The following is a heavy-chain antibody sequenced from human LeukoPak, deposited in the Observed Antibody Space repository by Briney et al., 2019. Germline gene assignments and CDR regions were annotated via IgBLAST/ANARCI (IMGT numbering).Heavy chain of an antibody. J-gene: IGHJ3*02. Sequence: PGGSLRLSCAASGFTLSSYDMHWIRQAPGKGLEWVAFIRYDGSYEFCADSVKGRFTISRDNSKNTLYLQMNSLRGDDTAVYYCATEADDAFDIWGQGTMVTVSS. D-gene: IGHD6-19*01. CDR3: ATEADDAFDI. V-gene: IGHV3-30*02. CDR1: GFTLSSYD. CDR2: IRYDGSYE.